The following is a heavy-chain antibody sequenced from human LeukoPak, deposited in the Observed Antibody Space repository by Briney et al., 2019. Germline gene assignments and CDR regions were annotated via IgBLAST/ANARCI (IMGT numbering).Heavy chain of an antibody. J-gene: IGHJ4*02. CDR2: ITWDSATI. D-gene: IGHD4-17*01. CDR3: AKDIYGDYGPFDN. CDR1: GFTFDDYA. Sequence: GKSLRLSCAASGFTFDDYAVHWVRQAPGKGLEWVSGITWDSATIDYADSVKGRFTISRDNAKNSLYLQLNNLRTEDTAFYYCAKDIYGDYGPFDNWGQGTLVTVSS. V-gene: IGHV3-9*01.